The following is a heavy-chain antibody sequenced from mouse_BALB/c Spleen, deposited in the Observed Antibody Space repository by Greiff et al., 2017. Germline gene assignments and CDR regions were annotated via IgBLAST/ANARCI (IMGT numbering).Heavy chain of an antibody. CDR3: AKRGRRAGYAMDY. Sequence: QVQLQQSGPGLVAPSQSLSITCTASGFSLTSYGVSWVRQPPGKGLEWLGVIWGDGSTNYHSALISRLSISKDNSKGQVFLKLNSMQTDDAATYYYAKRGRRAGYAMDYWGQGTSVTVSS. V-gene: IGHV2-3*01. D-gene: IGHD3-3*01. CDR2: IWGDGST. J-gene: IGHJ4*01. CDR1: GFSLTSYG.